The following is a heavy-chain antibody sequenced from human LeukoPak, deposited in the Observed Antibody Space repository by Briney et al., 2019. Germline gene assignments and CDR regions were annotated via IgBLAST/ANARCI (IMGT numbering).Heavy chain of an antibody. Sequence: PGESLKISCKGSGYSFTNYWIGWVRQMPGKVLEWMGIIYPGDSDTRYIPSFQGQVTISADKSINTAYLQWSSLKASDTAMYYCARRVDSYWFFDYWGQGTLVTVSS. CDR2: IYPGDSDT. CDR1: GYSFTNYW. D-gene: IGHD1-26*01. V-gene: IGHV5-51*01. J-gene: IGHJ4*02. CDR3: ARRVDSYWFFDY.